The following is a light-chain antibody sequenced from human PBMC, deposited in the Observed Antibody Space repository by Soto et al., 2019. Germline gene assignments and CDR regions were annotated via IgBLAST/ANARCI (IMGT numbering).Light chain of an antibody. Sequence: DTQMTQSPLFLSASVGDRVTITCRASQSISSYVNWYQHKPGKAPKLLIYAASRLQSGVPSRFSGSGSGTDFTLTISRLQPEDFATYYCQQTYNTPLAFGQGTRLEIK. V-gene: IGKV1-39*01. J-gene: IGKJ5*01. CDR3: QQTYNTPLA. CDR2: AAS. CDR1: QSISSY.